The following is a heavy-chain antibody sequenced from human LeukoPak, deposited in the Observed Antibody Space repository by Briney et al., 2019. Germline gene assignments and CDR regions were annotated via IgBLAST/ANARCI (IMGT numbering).Heavy chain of an antibody. J-gene: IGHJ4*02. CDR2: IYTSGSA. CDR3: ARVKGGSTVDY. V-gene: IGHV4-4*07. Sequence: SETLSLTCTVSGGSISIYYWSWIRQPAGKGLEWIGRIYTSGSANYNPSLNSRVTMSVDTSKNQFPLKLSSVTAADTAVYYCARVKGGSTVDYWGQGSLVTVSS. D-gene: IGHD3-16*01. CDR1: GGSISIYY.